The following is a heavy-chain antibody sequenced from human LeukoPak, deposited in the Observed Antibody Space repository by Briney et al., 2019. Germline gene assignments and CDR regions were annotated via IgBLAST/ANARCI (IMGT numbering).Heavy chain of an antibody. CDR1: GGSISSGDYY. CDR3: ARAPGSGSYLQAIQH. D-gene: IGHD3-10*01. V-gene: IGHV4-30-4*08. CDR2: IYYSGST. Sequence: PSETLSLTCTVSGGSISSGDYYWSWIRQPPGRGLEWIGYIYYSGSTNYNPSLKSRVTISVGTSKNQISLKLSSVTAADTAVYYCARAPGSGSYLQAIQHWGQGTLVTVSS. J-gene: IGHJ1*01.